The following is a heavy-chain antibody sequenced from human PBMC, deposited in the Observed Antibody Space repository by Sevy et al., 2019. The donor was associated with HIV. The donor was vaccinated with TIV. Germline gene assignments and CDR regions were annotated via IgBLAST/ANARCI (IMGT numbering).Heavy chain of an antibody. CDR2: ISSDGVST. D-gene: IGHD3-3*01. CDR1: GFSFSNSA. Sequence: GGSLRLSCSGSGFSFSNSAMNWVRQTPGKGLKYVSAISSDGVSTYYTDSVRGRFTISRDNSKNTLYLQMSSLRVEDTAVYYCVKDPDYNFWRGDNGMDVWGQGTTVTVSS. J-gene: IGHJ6*02. CDR3: VKDPDYNFWRGDNGMDV. V-gene: IGHV3-64D*06.